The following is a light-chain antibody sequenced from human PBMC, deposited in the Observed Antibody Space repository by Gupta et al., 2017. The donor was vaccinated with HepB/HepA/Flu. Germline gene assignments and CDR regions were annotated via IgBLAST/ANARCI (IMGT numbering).Light chain of an antibody. V-gene: IGLV2-23*02. CDR2: EVA. CDR3: YSYTGSNTYLP. J-gene: IGLJ2*01. Sequence: QSALTQPASVSGSLGQSITISCTGTSRDVGKYDLVSWYQQAPGKAPKLIIYEVAKRPSGISSRCSGSKSGNTASLTISGLQAGDEADYYCYSYTGSNTYLPFGGGTKLTVL. CDR1: SRDVGKYDL.